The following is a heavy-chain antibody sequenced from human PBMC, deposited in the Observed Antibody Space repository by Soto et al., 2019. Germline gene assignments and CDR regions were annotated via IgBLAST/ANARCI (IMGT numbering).Heavy chain of an antibody. V-gene: IGHV1-8*01. CDR1: GYTFTSSD. J-gene: IGHJ4*02. Sequence: ASVKVSCKASGYTFTSSDINWVRQATGQGLEYLGWMNPNSGNTGYAQKFQGRVTMTRNTSISTAYMELSSLRSEDTAVYYCARDLAGRIDYWGQGTLVTVSS. CDR2: MNPNSGNT. D-gene: IGHD6-25*01. CDR3: ARDLAGRIDY.